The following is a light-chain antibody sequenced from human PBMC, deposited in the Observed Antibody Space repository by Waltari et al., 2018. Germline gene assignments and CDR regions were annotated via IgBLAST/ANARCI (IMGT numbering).Light chain of an antibody. CDR3: QKYERLPAT. CDR1: QSVSRS. Sequence: EIVLTQSPGTLSLSPGERGTLSCRASQSVSRSLAWYQQKPGHAPRLLIYGASTRATGIPDRFSGSGSGTDFSLTISRLEPEDFAVYYCQKYERLPATFGQGTKVEIK. V-gene: IGKV3-20*01. J-gene: IGKJ1*01. CDR2: GAS.